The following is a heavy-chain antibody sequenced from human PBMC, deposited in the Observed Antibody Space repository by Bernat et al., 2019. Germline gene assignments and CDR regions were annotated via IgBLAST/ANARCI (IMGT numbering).Heavy chain of an antibody. CDR2: INHSGST. CDR3: ARAPQYNWNYAHGTLNYYYYYYMDV. Sequence: QVQLQQWGAGLLKPSETLSLTCAVYGGSFSGYYWSWIRQPPGKGPEWTGEINHSGSTNDNPSLKSRVTISVDRSKNKISLKLSSVTAADTAVYFCARAPQYNWNYAHGTLNYYYYYYMDVWGKGTTVTVSS. V-gene: IGHV4-34*01. J-gene: IGHJ6*03. D-gene: IGHD1-7*01. CDR1: GGSFSGYY.